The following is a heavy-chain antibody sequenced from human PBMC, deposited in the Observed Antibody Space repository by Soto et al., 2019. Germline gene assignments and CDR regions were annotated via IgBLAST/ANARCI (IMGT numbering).Heavy chain of an antibody. J-gene: IGHJ4*02. Sequence: GGSLRLSCAASGFTFSSYAMSWVRQAPGKGLEWVSAISGSGGSTYYADSVKGRFTISRDNSKNTLYLQMNSLRAEDTAVYYCAKALNYYDSSGNDYWGQGTLVTVSS. CDR3: AKALNYYDSSGNDY. V-gene: IGHV3-23*01. CDR1: GFTFSSYA. CDR2: ISGSGGST. D-gene: IGHD3-22*01.